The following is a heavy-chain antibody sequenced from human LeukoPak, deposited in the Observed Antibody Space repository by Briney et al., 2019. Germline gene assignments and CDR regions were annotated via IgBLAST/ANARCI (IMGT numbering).Heavy chain of an antibody. CDR2: ISPSGGST. CDR1: GYTFTSYY. Sequence: ASVKVSCKASGYTFTSYYMHWVRQAPGQGLEWMGIISPSGGSTSYAQKFQGRVTMTRDTSTSTVYMELSSLRSEDTAVYYCARDPGKAAAASTWAAFDIWGQGTMVTVSS. D-gene: IGHD6-13*01. J-gene: IGHJ3*02. V-gene: IGHV1-46*01. CDR3: ARDPGKAAAASTWAAFDI.